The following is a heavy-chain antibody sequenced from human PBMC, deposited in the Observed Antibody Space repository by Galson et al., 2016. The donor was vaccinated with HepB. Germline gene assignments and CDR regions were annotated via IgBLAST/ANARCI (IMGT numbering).Heavy chain of an antibody. D-gene: IGHD1-26*01. CDR2: ISGSDGST. J-gene: IGHJ4*02. V-gene: IGHV3-23*01. CDR1: GFRFSSYA. CDR3: AKLFSYSIRVGAGSAGFDS. Sequence: SLRLSCAASGFRFSSYAMGWVRQAPGKGLQWVSSISGSDGSTYYRDSVKGRFTISRDNSKNTLYLQMNSLRAEDTAVYYCAKLFSYSIRVGAGSAGFDSWGQGILVIVSS.